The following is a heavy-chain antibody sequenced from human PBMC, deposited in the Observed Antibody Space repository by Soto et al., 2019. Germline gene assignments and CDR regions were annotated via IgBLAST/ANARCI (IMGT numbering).Heavy chain of an antibody. D-gene: IGHD3-10*01. J-gene: IGHJ5*02. Sequence: PXVSLRRSCAASGFTFGTTYMSWVRQAPGEGLEWVSTIDGSGGITYYADSVKGRFTISRDNSRNTVYLQMNSLRGDDTALYYCVKNSGWFNTWGQGALVTVSS. CDR3: VKNSGWFNT. CDR2: IDGSGGIT. CDR1: GFTFGTTY. V-gene: IGHV3-23*01.